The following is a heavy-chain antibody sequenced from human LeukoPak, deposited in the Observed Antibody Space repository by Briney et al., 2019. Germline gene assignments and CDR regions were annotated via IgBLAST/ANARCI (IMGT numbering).Heavy chain of an antibody. CDR3: GRSKGDSAYGVDY. J-gene: IGHJ4*02. CDR1: GGSISSTKW. CDR2: IYYSETT. Sequence: SETLSLTCAVSGGSISSTKWWTWVRQFPGKGLEWIGEIYYSETTNYNPSLKSRVTISIDKSKNQFSLNLTSVTVADTAVYYCGRSKGDSAYGVDYWGQGTLVTVSS. D-gene: IGHD5-12*01. V-gene: IGHV4-4*02.